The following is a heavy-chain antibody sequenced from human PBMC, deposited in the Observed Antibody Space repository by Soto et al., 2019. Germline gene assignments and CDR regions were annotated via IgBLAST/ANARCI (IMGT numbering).Heavy chain of an antibody. J-gene: IGHJ5*02. CDR1: GFTFDDYA. CDR2: ISWNSGSI. CDR3: AKAITIFGGWFDP. V-gene: IGHV3-9*01. D-gene: IGHD3-3*01. Sequence: EVQLVESGGGLVQPGRSLRLSCAASGFTFDDYAMHWVRQAPGKGLEWVSGISWNSGSIGYADSVKGRFTISRDNAKNSQYLQMNSLRAEDTALYYCAKAITIFGGWFDPWGQGTLVTVSS.